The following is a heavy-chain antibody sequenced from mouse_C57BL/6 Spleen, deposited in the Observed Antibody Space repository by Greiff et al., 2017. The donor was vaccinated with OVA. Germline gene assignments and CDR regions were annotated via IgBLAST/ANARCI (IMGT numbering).Heavy chain of an antibody. Sequence: VHLVESGPGLVQPSQSLSITCTVSGFSLTSYGVHWVRQSPGKGLEWLGVIWRGGSTDYNAAFMSRLCITKDNSMCQVFFKMNSLQADDTAIYYCATYYGSSYDAMDYWGKGTSVTVSS. D-gene: IGHD1-1*01. J-gene: IGHJ4*01. V-gene: IGHV2-5*01. CDR3: ATYYGSSYDAMDY. CDR2: IWRGGST. CDR1: GFSLTSYG.